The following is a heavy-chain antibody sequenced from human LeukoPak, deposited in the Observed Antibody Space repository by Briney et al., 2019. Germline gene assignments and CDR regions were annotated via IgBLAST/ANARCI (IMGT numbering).Heavy chain of an antibody. D-gene: IGHD3-9*01. CDR2: IYYSGST. CDR1: GGSVSSNIYC. CDR3: ARGARSDYDILTGDRGAFDI. J-gene: IGHJ3*02. Sequence: SETLSLTCTVSGGSVSSNIYCWGWIRQPPGKGLEWIGYIYYSGSTNYNPSLKSRVTISVDTSKNQFSLKLSSVTAADTAVYYCARGARSDYDILTGDRGAFDIWGQGTMVTVSS. V-gene: IGHV4-61*01.